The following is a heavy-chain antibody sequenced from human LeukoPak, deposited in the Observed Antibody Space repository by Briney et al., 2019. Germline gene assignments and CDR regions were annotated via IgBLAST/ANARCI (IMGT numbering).Heavy chain of an antibody. CDR1: GFTFSSYG. J-gene: IGHJ5*02. D-gene: IGHD3-3*01. CDR2: IWYGGSKK. CDR3: AKDWDFWSAFDP. Sequence: PGGSLRLSCAASGFTFSSYGMHWVHQAPGKGLEWVAFIWYGGSKKYYADSVKGRFTISRDNSKNTLYLQMNSLRVEDTAVYYCAKDWDFWSAFDPWGQGTLVTVSS. V-gene: IGHV3-30*02.